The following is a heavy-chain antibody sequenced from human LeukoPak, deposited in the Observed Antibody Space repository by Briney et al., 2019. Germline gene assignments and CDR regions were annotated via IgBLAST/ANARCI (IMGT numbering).Heavy chain of an antibody. V-gene: IGHV4-59*04. CDR3: AAAARMSWFDP. CDR2: IYYSGST. D-gene: IGHD2-2*01. J-gene: IGHJ5*02. CDR1: GGSISSYY. Sequence: PSETLSLTCTVSGGSISSYYWSWIRQPPGKRLEWIGHIYYSGSTYYNPSLKSRVTISVDTSKNQFSLKLSSVTAADTAVYYCAAAARMSWFDPWGQGTLVTVSS.